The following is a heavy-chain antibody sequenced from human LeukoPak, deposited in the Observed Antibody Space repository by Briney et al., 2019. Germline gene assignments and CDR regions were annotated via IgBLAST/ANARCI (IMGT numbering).Heavy chain of an antibody. Sequence: PGGSLRLSCAASGFTFSSYGVTWVRQAPGKGLEWVSTISATGGSTYYADSVKGRFTISRDNSKDTLYLQMNSLRAEDTAVYYCATVYSYGYFIDYWGQGTLVTVSS. CDR3: ATVYSYGYFIDY. J-gene: IGHJ4*02. D-gene: IGHD5-18*01. CDR1: GFTFSSYG. CDR2: ISATGGST. V-gene: IGHV3-23*01.